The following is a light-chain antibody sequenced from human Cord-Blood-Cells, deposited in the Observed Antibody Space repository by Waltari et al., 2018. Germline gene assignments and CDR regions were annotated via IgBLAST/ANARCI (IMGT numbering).Light chain of an antibody. J-gene: IGLJ3*02. Sequence: QSVLTQPPSASGTPGQRVTIPCSGSSSNLGSTYVYWYQQLPGTAPKLLIYRNNQRPSGVPDRFSGSKSGTSASLAISGLRSEDEADYYCAAWDDSLSGRVFGGGTKLTVL. V-gene: IGLV1-47*01. CDR2: RNN. CDR3: AAWDDSLSGRV. CDR1: SSNLGSTY.